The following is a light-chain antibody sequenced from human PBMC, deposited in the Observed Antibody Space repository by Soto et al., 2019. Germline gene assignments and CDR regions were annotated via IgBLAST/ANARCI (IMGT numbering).Light chain of an antibody. CDR2: AAS. J-gene: IGKJ4*01. CDR3: QQSLSTPT. V-gene: IGKV1-39*01. Sequence: DIQMTQSPSSLSASVGDRVTITCLASQSIRVYLNWYQQKPGKAPMLLMYAASILQTGVPSRFGGSGSGTDFTLTISSLQPEDFATYYCQQSLSTPTFGGGTKVDIK. CDR1: QSIRVY.